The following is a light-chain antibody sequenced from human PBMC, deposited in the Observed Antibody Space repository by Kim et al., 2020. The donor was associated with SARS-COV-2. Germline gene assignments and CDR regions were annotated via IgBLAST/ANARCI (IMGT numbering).Light chain of an antibody. CDR1: QSISSN. CDR2: DAS. Sequence: SLSPGERAPLSCRASQSISSNLAWYQQKPGQAPRVLIYDASARATGIPARFSGSGAGTDFTLTSSNVQSEDFAVYYCQQYAYWRAFGQGTRLEIK. J-gene: IGKJ5*01. V-gene: IGKV3-15*01. CDR3: QQYAYWRA.